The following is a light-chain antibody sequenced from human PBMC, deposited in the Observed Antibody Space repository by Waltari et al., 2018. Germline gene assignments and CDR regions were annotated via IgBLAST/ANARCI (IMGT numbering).Light chain of an antibody. CDR3: QQSYSTPKT. J-gene: IGKJ1*01. CDR2: DAS. CDR1: RSISNF. V-gene: IGKV1-39*01. Sequence: DIQMTQSPSSLSASVGDRVTITCRASRSISNFLNWYQQKPGKAPNLLIYDASSLQSGVPSRFSGSGAGTDVALTITSLQPEDFATYYCQQSYSTPKTFGQGTKVEIK.